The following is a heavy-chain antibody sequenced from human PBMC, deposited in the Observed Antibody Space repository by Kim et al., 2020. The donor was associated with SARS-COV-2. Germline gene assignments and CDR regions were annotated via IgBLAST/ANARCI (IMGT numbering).Heavy chain of an antibody. V-gene: IGHV3-7*01. Sequence: GGSLRLSCTASGFSFGSYWMSWVRQVAGKGLEWVANIKQDGSEKNYSDSVKGRFTISRDNGENSLYLQMNSLRGEDTATYYCVRELYYYKSSGPGDFWGQGTLVTVSS. CDR3: VRELYYYKSSGPGDF. D-gene: IGHD3-22*01. J-gene: IGHJ4*02. CDR1: GFSFGSYW. CDR2: IKQDGSEK.